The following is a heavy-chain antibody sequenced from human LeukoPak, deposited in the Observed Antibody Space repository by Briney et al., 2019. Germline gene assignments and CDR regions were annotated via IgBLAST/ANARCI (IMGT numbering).Heavy chain of an antibody. CDR2: ISGSASST. D-gene: IGHD6-13*01. CDR1: AFTFSSYA. V-gene: IGHV3-23*01. J-gene: IGHJ4*02. Sequence: GGSLRLSCAASAFTFSSYAMSWVRQAPGKGLEWVSAISGSASSTYYADSVKGRFTISRDNSKNTLYLQMNSLRAEDTAVYYCAKRGIAAAEYWGQGTLVTVSS. CDR3: AKRGIAAAEY.